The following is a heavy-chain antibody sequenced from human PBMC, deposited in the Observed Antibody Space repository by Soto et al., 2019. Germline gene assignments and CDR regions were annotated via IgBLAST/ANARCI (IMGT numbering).Heavy chain of an antibody. CDR2: TSAYMVT. J-gene: IGHJ4*02. CDR3: VRDSCCGANFDY. Sequence: QVQLVQSGGEVKKPGASVKVSCKASGYTFTSYGISWVRQAPGQGLEWMGWTSAYMVTNYAQKFQGRVTMTTDTSTSTAYMELRSLRADDTAVYYCVRDSCCGANFDYWGQGTLVTVSS. D-gene: IGHD2-2*01. CDR1: GYTFTSYG. V-gene: IGHV1-18*01.